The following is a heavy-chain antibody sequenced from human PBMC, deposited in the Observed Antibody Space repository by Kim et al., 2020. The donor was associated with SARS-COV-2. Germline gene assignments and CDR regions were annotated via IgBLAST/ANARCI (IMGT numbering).Heavy chain of an antibody. CDR1: GFTFSSYA. V-gene: IGHV3-30-3*01. J-gene: IGHJ4*02. Sequence: GGSLRLSCAASGFTFSSYAMHWVRQAPGKGLEWVAVISYDGSNKYYADSVKGRFTISRDNSKNTLYLQMNSLRAEDTAVYYCARDLSYYDSSGYSLNYYFDYWGQGTLVTVSS. CDR2: ISYDGSNK. CDR3: ARDLSYYDSSGYSLNYYFDY. D-gene: IGHD3-22*01.